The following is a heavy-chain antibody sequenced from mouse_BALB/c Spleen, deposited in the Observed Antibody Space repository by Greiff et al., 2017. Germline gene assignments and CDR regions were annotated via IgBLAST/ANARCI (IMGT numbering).Heavy chain of an antibody. D-gene: IGHD2-2*01. CDR2: INPSTGYT. Sequence: QVQLQQSGAELAKPGASVKMSCKASGYTFTSYWMHWVKQRPGQGLEWIGYINPSTGYTEYNQKFKDKATLTADKSSSTAYMQLSSLTSEDSAVYYCARWGLRRGGFDYWGQGTTLTVSS. CDR3: ARWGLRRGGFDY. J-gene: IGHJ2*01. V-gene: IGHV1-7*01. CDR1: GYTFTSYW.